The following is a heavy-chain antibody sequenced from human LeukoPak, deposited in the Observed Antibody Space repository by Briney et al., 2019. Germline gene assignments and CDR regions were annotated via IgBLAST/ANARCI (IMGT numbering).Heavy chain of an antibody. CDR2: IRYDGSNK. V-gene: IGHV3-30*02. CDR3: AKDSLSWLPHYYYYMDV. D-gene: IGHD5-12*01. J-gene: IGHJ6*03. CDR1: GFTFSSYG. Sequence: GGSLRLSCAASGFTFSSYGMHWVRQAPGKGLEWVAFIRYDGSNKYYADSVKGRFTISRDNSKNTLYLQTNSLRAEDTAVYYCAKDSLSWLPHYYYYMDVWGKGTTVTISS.